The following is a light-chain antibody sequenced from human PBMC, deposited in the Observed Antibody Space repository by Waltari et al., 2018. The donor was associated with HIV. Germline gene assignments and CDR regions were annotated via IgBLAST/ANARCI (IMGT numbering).Light chain of an antibody. CDR2: DDT. J-gene: IGLJ2*01. Sequence: SYVLTQPPSVSVAPGQTARITCGGNNIGSKRVHWYQQKPGQAPVIDVYDDTDRPAGIPERFSGSNSVNTATLTISRVEAGDEADYDCQVWDNSNDVVVFGGGTKLTVL. CDR1: NIGSKR. CDR3: QVWDNSNDVVV. V-gene: IGLV3-21*02.